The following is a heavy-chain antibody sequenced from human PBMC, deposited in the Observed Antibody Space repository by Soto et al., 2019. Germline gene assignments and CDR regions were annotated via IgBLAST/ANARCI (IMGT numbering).Heavy chain of an antibody. D-gene: IGHD1-26*01. CDR2: ISYDGSNK. J-gene: IGHJ4*02. CDR3: AGGELDYLDY. V-gene: IGHV3-30*03. Sequence: QVQLVESGGGVVQPGRSLRLSCAASGFTFSSYGMHWVRQAPGKGLEWVAVISYDGSNKYYADSVKGRFTISRDNSKNTLYLQMNSLRAEDTAVYYCAGGELDYLDYWGQGTLVTVSS. CDR1: GFTFSSYG.